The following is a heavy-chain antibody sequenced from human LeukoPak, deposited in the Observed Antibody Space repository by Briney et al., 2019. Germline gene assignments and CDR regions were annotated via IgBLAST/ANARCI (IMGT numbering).Heavy chain of an antibody. V-gene: IGHV1-8*01. Sequence: GASVKVSCTASGDTFSIYDINWVRQDPGQGLEWMGWMNPNSGNTGYAQKFQGRVTMTTDTSTSTAYMELRSLRSDDTAVYYCARDGEADGDYDWFAPWGQGTLVSVCS. CDR1: GDTFSIYD. CDR3: ARDGEADGDYDWFAP. D-gene: IGHD4-17*01. J-gene: IGHJ5*02. CDR2: MNPNSGNT.